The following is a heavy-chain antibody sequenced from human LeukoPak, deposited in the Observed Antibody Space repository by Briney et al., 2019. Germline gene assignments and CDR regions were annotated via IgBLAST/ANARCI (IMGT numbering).Heavy chain of an antibody. CDR1: GGSISSYY. Sequence: PSETLSLTCNVSGGSISSYYWSWIRQPPGKELEWIGYIYYSGSTNYNPSLKSRVTISVDTSKNQFSLKLTSVTAADTAVYYCARMGPPLRGVRYYYYMDVWGKGTTVTVSS. CDR2: IYYSGST. D-gene: IGHD3-10*01. CDR3: ARMGPPLRGVRYYYYMDV. J-gene: IGHJ6*03. V-gene: IGHV4-59*01.